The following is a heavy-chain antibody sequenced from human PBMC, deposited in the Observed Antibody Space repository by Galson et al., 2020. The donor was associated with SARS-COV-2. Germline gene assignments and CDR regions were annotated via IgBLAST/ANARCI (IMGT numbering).Heavy chain of an antibody. CDR1: GFTFDDYT. Sequence: GGSLRLSCAASGFTFDDYTMHWVRQAPGKGLEWVSLISWDGGSTYYADSVKGRFTISRDNSKNSLYLQMNSLRTEDTALYYCAKDMGGGSRRGYYYYYGMDVWGQGTTVTVSS. CDR3: AKDMGGGSRRGYYYYYGMDV. V-gene: IGHV3-43*01. D-gene: IGHD2-15*01. J-gene: IGHJ6*02. CDR2: ISWDGGST.